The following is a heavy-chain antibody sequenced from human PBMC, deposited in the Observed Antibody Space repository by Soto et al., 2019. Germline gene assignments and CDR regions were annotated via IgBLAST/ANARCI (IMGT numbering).Heavy chain of an antibody. V-gene: IGHV3-53*01. CDR3: ARDRDDFWSGSRGMDV. J-gene: IGHJ6*02. D-gene: IGHD3-3*01. CDR1: GFTVSSNY. CDR2: IYSGGST. Sequence: PVGSLRLSCAASGFTVSSNYMSWVRQAPGKGLEWVSVIYSGGSTYYADSVKGRFTISRDNSKNTLYLQMNSLRAEDTAVYYCARDRDDFWSGSRGMDVWGQGTTVTVSS.